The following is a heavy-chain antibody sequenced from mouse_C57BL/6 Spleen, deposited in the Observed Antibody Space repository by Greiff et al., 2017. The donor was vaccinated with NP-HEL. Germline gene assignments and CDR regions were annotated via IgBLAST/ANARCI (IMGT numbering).Heavy chain of an antibody. CDR1: GYTFTDYN. J-gene: IGHJ1*03. CDR2: INPNNGGT. V-gene: IGHV1-18*01. Sequence: VQLQQSGPELVKPGASVKIPCKASGYTFTDYNMDWVKQSHGKSLEWIGDINPNNGGTIYNQKFKGKATLTVDKSSSTAYMELRSLTSEDTAVYYCARRPYYGSTDWYFDVWGTGTTVTVSS. D-gene: IGHD1-1*01. CDR3: ARRPYYGSTDWYFDV.